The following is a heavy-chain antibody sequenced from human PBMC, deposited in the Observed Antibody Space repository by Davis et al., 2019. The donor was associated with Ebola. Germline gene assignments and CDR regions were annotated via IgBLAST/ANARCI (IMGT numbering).Heavy chain of an antibody. CDR2: INSDGSST. CDR1: GFTFSSYA. CDR3: ARGNRYCSGDTCANWLDP. J-gene: IGHJ5*02. Sequence: HTGGSLRLSCAASGFTFSSYAMHWVRQAPGKGLVWVSRINSDGSSTSYADSVKGRFTISRDNAKNTLYLQMNSLRAEDTAVYYCARGNRYCSGDTCANWLDPWGQGTLVTVSS. V-gene: IGHV3-74*01. D-gene: IGHD2-15*01.